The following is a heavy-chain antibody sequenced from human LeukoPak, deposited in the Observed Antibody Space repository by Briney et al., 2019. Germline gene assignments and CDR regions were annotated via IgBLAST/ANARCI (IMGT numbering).Heavy chain of an antibody. CDR3: ARERITMVRGVIIQDNYGMDV. V-gene: IGHV1-3*01. J-gene: IGHJ6*02. D-gene: IGHD3-10*01. CDR1: GYTFTSYA. Sequence: ASVKVSCKASGYTFTSYAMHWVRQAPGQRLEWMGWINAGNGNTKYSQKFQGRVTITRDTSASTAYMELSSLRSEDTAVYYCARERITMVRGVIIQDNYGMDVWGQGTTVTVSS. CDR2: INAGNGNT.